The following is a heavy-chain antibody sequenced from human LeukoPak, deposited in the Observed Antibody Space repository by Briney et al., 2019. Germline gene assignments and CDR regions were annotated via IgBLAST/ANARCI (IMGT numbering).Heavy chain of an antibody. Sequence: PSETLSLTCTVSGDSFSSYYWSCIRQPPGKGLEWIGYIYYSGSTNYNPSLKSRVTMSVDTSKNQFSLKLSSVTAADTAVYYCARYGLAYTYDFWGQGTLVTVSS. V-gene: IGHV4-59*01. CDR3: ARYGLAYTYDF. CDR1: GDSFSSYY. CDR2: IYYSGST. D-gene: IGHD3-16*01. J-gene: IGHJ4*02.